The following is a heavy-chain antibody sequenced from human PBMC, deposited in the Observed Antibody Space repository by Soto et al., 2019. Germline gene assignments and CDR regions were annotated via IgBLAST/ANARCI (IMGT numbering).Heavy chain of an antibody. CDR2: TNPNSGGT. CDR3: ARLLVVPAASDP. D-gene: IGHD2-2*01. V-gene: IGHV1-2*02. J-gene: IGHJ5*02. CDR1: GYTFTGYY. Sequence: ASVKVSCKASGYTFTGYYMHWVRQAPGQGLEWMGWTNPNSGGTNYAQKFQGRVTMTRDTSISTAYMELSRLRSDDTAVYYCARLLVVPAASDPWGQGTLVTVSS.